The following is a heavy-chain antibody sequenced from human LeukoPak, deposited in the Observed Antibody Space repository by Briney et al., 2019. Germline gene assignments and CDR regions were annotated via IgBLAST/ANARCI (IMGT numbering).Heavy chain of an antibody. CDR3: ARDPGYYDFWSGYYGPMYAFDI. V-gene: IGHV3-21*01. Sequence: GGSLRLSCAASGFTFSSYSMNWVRQAPGKGLEWVLSISSSSSYIYYADSVKGRFTISRDNAKNSLYLQMNSLRAEDTAVYYCARDPGYYDFWSGYYGPMYAFDIWGQGTMVTVSS. D-gene: IGHD3-3*01. CDR1: GFTFSSYS. J-gene: IGHJ3*02. CDR2: ISSSSSYI.